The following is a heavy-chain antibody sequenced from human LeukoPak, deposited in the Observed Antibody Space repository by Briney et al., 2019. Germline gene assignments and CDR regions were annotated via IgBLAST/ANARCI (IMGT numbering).Heavy chain of an antibody. CDR2: ISGSGGST. V-gene: IGHV3-23*01. J-gene: IGHJ4*02. CDR3: AKDKFRSSLGPFDY. CDR1: GFTFSGNA. Sequence: PGGSLRLSCAASGFTFSGNAMSWVRQAPGKGLEWVSAISGSGGSTYYADSVKGRFTISRDNSKNTLYLQMNSLRAEDTAVYYCAKDKFRSSLGPFDYWGQGTLVTVSS. D-gene: IGHD6-13*01.